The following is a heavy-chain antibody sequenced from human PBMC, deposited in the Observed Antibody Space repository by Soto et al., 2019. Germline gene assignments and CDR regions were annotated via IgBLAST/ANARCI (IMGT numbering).Heavy chain of an antibody. CDR3: ARGYYYDSSGYLY. D-gene: IGHD3-22*01. CDR1: GGSISSYY. CDR2: IYYSGST. Sequence: QVQLQESGPGLVKPSETLSLTCTVSGGSISSYYWSWIRQPPGKGLEWIGYIYYSGSTNYNPSLMSRVTISVDTSKNQLSLKLSSVTAADTAVYYCARGYYYDSSGYLYWGQGTLVTVSS. J-gene: IGHJ4*02. V-gene: IGHV4-59*01.